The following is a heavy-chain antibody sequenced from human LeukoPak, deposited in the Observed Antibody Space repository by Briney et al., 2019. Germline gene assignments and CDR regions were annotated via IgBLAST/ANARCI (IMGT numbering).Heavy chain of an antibody. CDR3: ARVRDSSGWYYFDY. D-gene: IGHD6-19*01. J-gene: IGHJ4*02. Sequence: RPDPGGGLVRIPRISAYNGNTNYAQKLQGRVTMTTDTSTSTAYMELRSLRSDDTAVYYCARVRDSSGWYYFDYWGQGTLFTVSS. CDR2: ISAYNGNT. V-gene: IGHV1-18*01.